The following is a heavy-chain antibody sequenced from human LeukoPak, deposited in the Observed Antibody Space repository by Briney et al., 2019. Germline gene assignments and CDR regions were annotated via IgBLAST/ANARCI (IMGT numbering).Heavy chain of an antibody. D-gene: IGHD3-22*01. V-gene: IGHV4-59*08. J-gene: IGHJ4*02. Sequence: SETLSLTCTVSGGSISSYYWSWIRQPPGKGLEWIAYIYYTGSTNSNPSLKSRVTISVDTSKNQFSLKLSSVTAADTAVYYCARHYYGPFDYWGQGTLVTVSS. CDR3: ARHYYGPFDY. CDR1: GGSISSYY. CDR2: IYYTGST.